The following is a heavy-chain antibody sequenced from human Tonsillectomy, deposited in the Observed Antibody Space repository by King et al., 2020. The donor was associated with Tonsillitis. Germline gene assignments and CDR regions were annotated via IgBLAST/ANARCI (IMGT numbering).Heavy chain of an antibody. V-gene: IGHV3-64D*06. J-gene: IGHJ4*02. CDR1: GFTFSSYA. D-gene: IGHD6-19*01. CDR3: VKAPGYSSGWYYFDY. Sequence: DVQLVESGGGLVQPGGSLRLSCSASGFTFSSYAMHWVRQAPGKGLEYVSAISSNGGSTYYADSVKGRFTISRDNSKNTLYLQMSSLRAEDTAVYYCVKAPGYSSGWYYFDYWGQGTLVTVSS. CDR2: ISSNGGST.